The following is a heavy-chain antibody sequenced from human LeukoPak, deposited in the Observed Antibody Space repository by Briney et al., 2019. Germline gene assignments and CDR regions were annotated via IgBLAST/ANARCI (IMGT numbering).Heavy chain of an antibody. J-gene: IGHJ4*02. CDR3: ARLEYYYDSSGWYYFDY. CDR1: GGSISSYY. CDR2: IYYSGST. Sequence: SETLSLTSTVSGGSISSYYWSWIRQPPGKGLEWIGYIYYSGSTNYNPSLKSRVTISVDTSKNQFSLKLSSVTAADTAVYYCARLEYYYDSSGWYYFDYWGQGTLVTVSS. V-gene: IGHV4-59*08. D-gene: IGHD3-22*01.